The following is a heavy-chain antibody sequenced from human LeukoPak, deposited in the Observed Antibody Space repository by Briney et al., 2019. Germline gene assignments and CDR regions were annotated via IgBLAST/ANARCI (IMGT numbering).Heavy chain of an antibody. CDR3: ARVRRWSSGWVDNSPAWFDP. Sequence: PSETLSLTCTVSGGSISSGGYYWSWIRQHPGKGLEWIGYIYYSGSTNYNPSLKSRVTISVDTSKNQFSLKLSSVTAADTAVYYCARVRRWSSGWVDNSPAWFDPWGQGTLVTVSS. V-gene: IGHV4-31*03. D-gene: IGHD6-19*01. CDR2: IYYSGST. CDR1: GGSISSGGYY. J-gene: IGHJ5*02.